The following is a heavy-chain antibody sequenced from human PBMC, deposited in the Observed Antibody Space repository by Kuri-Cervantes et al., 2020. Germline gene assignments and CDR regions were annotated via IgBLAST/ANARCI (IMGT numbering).Heavy chain of an antibody. CDR3: AKGHRGGSGVDY. CDR2: IWYDGSNK. CDR1: GFTFSSYG. Sequence: GGSLRLSCAASGFTFSSYGMHWVRQAPGKGLEWVAVIWYDGSNKYYADSVKGRFTISRDNSKNTLYLQMNSLRAEDTAVYYCAKGHRGGSGVDYWGQGTLVTVSS. J-gene: IGHJ4*02. D-gene: IGHD3-10*01. V-gene: IGHV3-33*06.